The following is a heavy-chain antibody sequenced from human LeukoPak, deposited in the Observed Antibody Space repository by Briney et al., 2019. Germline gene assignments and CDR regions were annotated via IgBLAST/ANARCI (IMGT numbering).Heavy chain of an antibody. CDR3: ARGRVSSSSWSSTYYYYFYMDV. CDR2: IDHTGST. J-gene: IGHJ6*03. D-gene: IGHD6-13*01. V-gene: IGHV4-59*11. CDR1: GDSISMHY. Sequence: SETLSLTCSVSGDSISMHYWSWIRQPPGKGLEWIGYIDHTGSTNYNPSLNSRVTISRDTSKNHFSLELSSVTAADTAVYFCARGRVSSSSWSSTYYYYFYMDVWGKGTTVTVSS.